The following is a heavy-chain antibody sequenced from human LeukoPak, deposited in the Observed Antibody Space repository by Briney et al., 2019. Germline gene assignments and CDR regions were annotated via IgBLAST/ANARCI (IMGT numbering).Heavy chain of an antibody. CDR2: IYTSGST. CDR3: ARRAYYDFWSGYLGAFDI. J-gene: IGHJ3*02. CDR1: GGSISSGGYY. V-gene: IGHV4-61*02. D-gene: IGHD3-3*01. Sequence: SETLSLTCTVSGGSISSGGYYWSWIRQPAGKGLEWIGRIYTSGSTNYNPSLKSRVTISVDTSKNQFSLKLSSVTAADTAVYYCARRAYYDFWSGYLGAFDIWGQGTMVTVSS.